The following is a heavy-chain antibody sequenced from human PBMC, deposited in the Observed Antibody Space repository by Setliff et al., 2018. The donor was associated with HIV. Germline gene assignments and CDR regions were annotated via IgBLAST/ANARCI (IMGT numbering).Heavy chain of an antibody. CDR1: GGSFNDYY. D-gene: IGHD3-10*01. CDR3: ARGLNYYGSGSYLPLGY. CDR2: IDHSGST. J-gene: IGHJ4*02. Sequence: SETLSLTCAVYGGSFNDYYWTWIRQPPGKGLVWIGEIDHSGSTKYHASLKSRVTISIDTSKNQISLKLSSVTAADTAVYYCARGLNYYGSGSYLPLGYWGQGTLVTVSS. V-gene: IGHV4-34*01.